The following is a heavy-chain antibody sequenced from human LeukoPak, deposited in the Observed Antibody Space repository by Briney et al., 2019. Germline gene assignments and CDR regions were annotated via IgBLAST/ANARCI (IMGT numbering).Heavy chain of an antibody. Sequence: SDTLSLTCTVSGGSLGRSNTYWGWIRQTPGKGLEWLGTILHSGYTYNNPSLKRRVTMSVDSSKNQFSLSLSSVTAADTAVYFCARHRGGGGYHYMDVWGKGTTVIVSS. D-gene: IGHD2-21*01. CDR2: ILHSGYT. CDR1: GGSLGRSNTY. V-gene: IGHV4-39*01. J-gene: IGHJ6*03. CDR3: ARHRGGGGYHYMDV.